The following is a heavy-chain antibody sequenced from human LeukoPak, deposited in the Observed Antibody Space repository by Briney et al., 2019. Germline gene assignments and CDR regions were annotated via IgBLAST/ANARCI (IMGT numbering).Heavy chain of an antibody. J-gene: IGHJ4*02. CDR1: GFTVSSNY. CDR3: ARGGGIVGATTLFDY. CDR2: IYSGGST. V-gene: IGHV3-66*01. D-gene: IGHD1-26*01. Sequence: GSLRLSEGASGFTVSSNYMSWVGHGPGKGMEWVSVIYSGGSTYYADSVKGRFTISRDTSKNTLYLQMNSLRAEDTAVYYCARGGGIVGATTLFDYWGQGTLVTVSS.